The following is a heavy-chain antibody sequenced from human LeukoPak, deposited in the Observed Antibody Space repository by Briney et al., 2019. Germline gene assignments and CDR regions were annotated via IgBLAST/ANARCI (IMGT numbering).Heavy chain of an antibody. D-gene: IGHD1-1*01. V-gene: IGHV3-21*01. J-gene: IGHJ4*02. CDR2: ISSSSSYI. CDR3: ASGYWTDGY. Sequence: GGSLRLSCAASGFTFNSYSMNWVRQAPGKGLEWVSSISSSSSYIYYADSVRGRFTISRDNAKNSLYLQMNSLRAEDTAVYYCASGYWTDGYWGQGTLVTVSS. CDR1: GFTFNSYS.